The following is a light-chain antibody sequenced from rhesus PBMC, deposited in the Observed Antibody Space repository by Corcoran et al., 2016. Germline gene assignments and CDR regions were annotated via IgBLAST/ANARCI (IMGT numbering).Light chain of an antibody. Sequence: DIQMTQSPSSLSASVGDRVTITCRASQTISSYLAWYQQKPGKVPKLLIYAASSLESGVPSRFSGIGSGTEFTITISSLQPEDFGTYNFQQHTSHPPTFGQGTKVEIK. CDR1: QTISSY. V-gene: IGKV1-44*01. J-gene: IGKJ1*01. CDR2: AAS. CDR3: QQHTSHPPT.